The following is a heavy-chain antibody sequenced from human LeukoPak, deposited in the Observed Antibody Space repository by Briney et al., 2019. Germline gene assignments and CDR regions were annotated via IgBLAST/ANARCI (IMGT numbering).Heavy chain of an antibody. CDR2: IYYSGST. Sequence: PSETLSLTCIVSGGSISSYYWSWIRQPPGKGLEWIGYIYYSGSTNYNPSLKSRVTISVDTSKKQFSLKLSSVTAADTAVYYCARLGIAVAGPWGYYYYYYMDVWGKGTTVTISS. CDR3: ARLGIAVAGPWGYYYYYYMDV. D-gene: IGHD6-19*01. J-gene: IGHJ6*03. CDR1: GGSISSYY. V-gene: IGHV4-59*12.